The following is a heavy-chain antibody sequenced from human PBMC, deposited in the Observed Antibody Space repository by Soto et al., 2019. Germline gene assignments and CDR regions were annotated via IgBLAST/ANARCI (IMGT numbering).Heavy chain of an antibody. CDR3: ALPVSSGFGIDV. CDR2: IYWDDDK. D-gene: IGHD6-25*01. J-gene: IGHJ3*01. CDR1: GFSLITSGVG. V-gene: IGHV2-5*02. Sequence: QITLTESGPTLVKPTQTLTLTCTFSGFSLITSGVGVGWIRQPPGKALEWLALIYWDDDKRYSPSLKIRLNVTTKTSKNQEVITMTTMDTVVKASYYAALPVSSGFGIDVWGQGTMVTVSS.